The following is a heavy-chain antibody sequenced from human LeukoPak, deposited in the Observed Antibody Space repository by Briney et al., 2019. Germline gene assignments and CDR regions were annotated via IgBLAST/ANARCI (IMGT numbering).Heavy chain of an antibody. CDR3: ATEGAYDFWSGYLAY. J-gene: IGHJ4*02. CDR1: GYTFTSYY. CDR2: INPSGGST. Sequence: RASVKVSCKASGYTFTSYYMHWVRQAPGQGLEWMGIINPSGGSTSYAQKFQGRVTMTRDMSTSTVYMELSSLRSEDTAVYYCATEGAYDFWSGYLAYWGQGTLVTVSS. D-gene: IGHD3-3*01. V-gene: IGHV1-46*01.